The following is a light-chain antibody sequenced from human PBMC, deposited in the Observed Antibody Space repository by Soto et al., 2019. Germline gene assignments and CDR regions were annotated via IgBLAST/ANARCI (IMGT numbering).Light chain of an antibody. V-gene: IGKV3-11*01. Sequence: EIVLTQSPATLSLSPGERATLSCRASQSVRNQLAWYQQKPGQAPRLLIYDAFNRATGIPGRFSGSGSGTDFTLTISSLEPDYFAGYYHQQRSNWPWTVGQGTKVEIK. J-gene: IGKJ1*01. CDR1: QSVRNQ. CDR2: DAF. CDR3: QQRSNWPWT.